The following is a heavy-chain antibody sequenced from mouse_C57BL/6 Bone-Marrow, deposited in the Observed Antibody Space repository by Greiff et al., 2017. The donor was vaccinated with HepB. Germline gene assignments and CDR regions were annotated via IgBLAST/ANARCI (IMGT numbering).Heavy chain of an antibody. CDR1: GFTFSSYA. CDR2: ISDGGSYT. J-gene: IGHJ2*01. Sequence: EVKLMESGGGLVKPGGSLKLSCAASGFTFSSYAMSWVRQTPEKRLEWVATISDGGSYTYYPDNVKGRFTISRDNAKNNLYLQMSHLKSEDTAMYYCARDLTTVVFDYWGQGTTLTVSS. CDR3: ARDLTTVVFDY. V-gene: IGHV5-4*01. D-gene: IGHD1-1*01.